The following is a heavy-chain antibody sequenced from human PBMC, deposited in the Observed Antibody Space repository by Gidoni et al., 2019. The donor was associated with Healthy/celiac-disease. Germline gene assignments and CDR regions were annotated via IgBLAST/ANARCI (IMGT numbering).Heavy chain of an antibody. CDR1: GTLFSDYY. Sequence: HVQLMEPGGCFLKPGGSLRLSCAASGTLFSDYYMRWIRQAPGKGLEGVSYISSSGSTIYYADSVKSRFSISRKNAKNSQYLRMNSLRAEDTAVYYCARYYDFGSGFDYWGQGTLVTVSS. J-gene: IGHJ4*02. CDR2: ISSSGSTI. CDR3: ARYYDFGSGFDY. V-gene: IGHV3-11*01. D-gene: IGHD3-3*01.